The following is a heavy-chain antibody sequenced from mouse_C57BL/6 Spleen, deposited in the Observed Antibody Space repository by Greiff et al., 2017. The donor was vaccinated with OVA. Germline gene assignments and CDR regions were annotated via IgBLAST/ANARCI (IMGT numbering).Heavy chain of an antibody. CDR1: GYTFTSYW. CDR3: ARGGYYGSSYLKYFDY. CDR2: IDPSDSYP. J-gene: IGHJ2*01. V-gene: IGHV1-69*01. D-gene: IGHD1-1*01. Sequence: QVQLQQPGAELVMPGASVKLSCKASGYTFTSYWMHWVKQRPGQGLEWIGEIDPSDSYPNYNQKFKGKSTLTVDKSSSTAYMQLSSLTSEDSAVYYCARGGYYGSSYLKYFDYWGQGTTLTVSS.